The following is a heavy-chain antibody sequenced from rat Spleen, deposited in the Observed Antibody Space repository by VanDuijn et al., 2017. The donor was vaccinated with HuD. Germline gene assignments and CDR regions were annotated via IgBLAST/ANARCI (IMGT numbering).Heavy chain of an antibody. CDR1: GYSITSSYR. Sequence: EVQLQESGPGLVKPSQSLSLTCSVTGYSITSSYRWNWIRKFPGNKLEWMGYINSAGSTNYNPSLKSRISITRDTSKNQFFLQVNSVTTEDTATYYCASLYSSHSLYYFDYWGQGVMVTVSS. J-gene: IGHJ2*01. V-gene: IGHV3-3*01. D-gene: IGHD1-2*01. CDR2: INSAGST. CDR3: ASLYSSHSLYYFDY.